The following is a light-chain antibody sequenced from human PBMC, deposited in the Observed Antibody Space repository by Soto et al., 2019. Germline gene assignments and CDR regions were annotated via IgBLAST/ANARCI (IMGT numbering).Light chain of an antibody. Sequence: DIQMTQSPSTVSASVGDRVTITCRASQSITNRLAWYQQKPGKAPKVLIYDASNLESGVPSRFSGSGSGTEFILTISSLRPDDFATYYCQHYGGLWTFGQGTRVDIK. J-gene: IGKJ1*01. CDR1: QSITNR. CDR2: DAS. V-gene: IGKV1-5*01. CDR3: QHYGGLWT.